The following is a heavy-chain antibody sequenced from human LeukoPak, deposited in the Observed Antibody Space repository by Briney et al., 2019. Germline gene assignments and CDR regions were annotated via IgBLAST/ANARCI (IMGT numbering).Heavy chain of an antibody. V-gene: IGHV2-5*01. CDR2: IYWNDDK. D-gene: IGHD4-17*01. Sequence: SGPTLVNPTQTPTLTCTFSGFSLSRGGVGVGWIRQPPGKALQWLAVIYWNDDKRYSPSLKSRLTITKDTSKNQVVLTMTNMDPVDTATYYCAHRGYGDYPSSKWFDPWGQGTLVIVSS. CDR1: GFSLSRGGVG. J-gene: IGHJ5*02. CDR3: AHRGYGDYPSSKWFDP.